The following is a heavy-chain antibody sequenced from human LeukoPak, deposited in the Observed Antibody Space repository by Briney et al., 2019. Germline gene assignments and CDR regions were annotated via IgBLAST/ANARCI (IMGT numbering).Heavy chain of an antibody. Sequence: GGSLRLSCAASGFTFSSYSMNWVRQAPGKGLEWVSSISGSSSYIYYADSVKGRFTISRHNAKNSLYLQMNSLRAEDTAIYYCAKSRGSYWVPEFDYWGQGTLVTVSS. V-gene: IGHV3-21*04. CDR3: AKSRGSYWVPEFDY. D-gene: IGHD1-26*01. CDR1: GFTFSSYS. J-gene: IGHJ4*02. CDR2: ISGSSSYI.